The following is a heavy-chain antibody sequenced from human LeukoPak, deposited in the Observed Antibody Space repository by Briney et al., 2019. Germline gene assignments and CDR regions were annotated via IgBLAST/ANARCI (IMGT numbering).Heavy chain of an antibody. CDR3: ARRRGEATNLYFDI. V-gene: IGHV4-34*01. CDR1: GGSFSGYY. CDR2: INRSGST. Sequence: SETLSLTCAVYGGSFSGYYWSWIRQPPGKGLEWIGEINRSGSTNYNPSLKSRVTISVDTSKNQFSLKLSPVTAADTAVYYCARRRGEATNLYFDIWGQGTMVTVSS. J-gene: IGHJ3*02. D-gene: IGHD1-26*01.